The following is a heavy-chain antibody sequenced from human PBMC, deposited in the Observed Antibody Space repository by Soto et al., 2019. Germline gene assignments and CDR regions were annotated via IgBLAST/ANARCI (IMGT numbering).Heavy chain of an antibody. J-gene: IGHJ6*02. CDR1: GCPISSSNW. CDR3: AREMAAADGYGMDV. Sequence: SETLSLTGAVSGCPISSSNWWSLVRQPPGKGLEWVGEIYHGGSTNYNPSLKSRVTISVDKSKNQVSLKLSSVTAADTAVYYCAREMAAADGYGMDVWGQGTTVTVS. D-gene: IGHD6-13*01. CDR2: IYHGGST. V-gene: IGHV4-4*02.